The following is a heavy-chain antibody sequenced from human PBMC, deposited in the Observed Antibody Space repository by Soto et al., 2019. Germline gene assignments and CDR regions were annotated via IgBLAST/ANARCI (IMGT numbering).Heavy chain of an antibody. CDR2: IYSSGNT. V-gene: IGHV4-39*01. Sequence: SETLSLTCTVSGDSISGNSYYWGWIRQPPERGLEWIGSIYSSGNTYYNPSLKSRVTISVDTSKNQFSLKLTSVTGADTAVYYCGRQAYASGWIDHWGQGTLVTVSS. CDR1: GDSISGNSYY. J-gene: IGHJ4*02. D-gene: IGHD6-19*01. CDR3: GRQAYASGWIDH.